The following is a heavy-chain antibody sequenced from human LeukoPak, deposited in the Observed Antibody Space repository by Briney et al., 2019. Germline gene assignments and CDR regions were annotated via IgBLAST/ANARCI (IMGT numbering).Heavy chain of an antibody. CDR1: GYTFTSYG. V-gene: IGHV1-18*01. J-gene: IGHJ6*02. Sequence: AASVKVSCKASGYTFTSYGISWVRQAPGQGLEWMGWISAYNGNTNYAQKLQGRVTMTTDTSTSTAYMELRSLRSDDTAVYYCARDLTRIFGVVMDYYYYYGMDVWGQGTTVTVSS. CDR3: ARDLTRIFGVVMDYYYYYGMDV. CDR2: ISAYNGNT. D-gene: IGHD3-3*02.